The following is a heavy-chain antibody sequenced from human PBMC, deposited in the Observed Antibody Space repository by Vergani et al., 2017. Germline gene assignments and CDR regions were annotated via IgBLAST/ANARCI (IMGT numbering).Heavy chain of an antibody. CDR1: GFTLSNYD. J-gene: IGHJ4*02. CDR3: AKHFRGWGIDY. Sequence: QVQLVESGGGVVQRGGSLRLYCATSGFTLSNYDMQWIRQGPGKGLEFVAFIQFDGSNKYYADSVKGRFTLSRDFSKTTLNLQMNSLRTDDTATYYCAKHFRGWGIDYWGQGTQVIVSS. D-gene: IGHD3-16*01. V-gene: IGHV3-30*02. CDR2: IQFDGSNK.